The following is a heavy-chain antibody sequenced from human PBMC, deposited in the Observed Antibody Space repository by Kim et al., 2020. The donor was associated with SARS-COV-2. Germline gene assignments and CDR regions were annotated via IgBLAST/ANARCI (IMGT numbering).Heavy chain of an antibody. CDR2: IYYSGST. CDR1: GGSISSYY. Sequence: SETLSLTCTVSGGSISSYYWSWIRQPPGKGLEWIGYIYYSGSTNYNPSLKSRVTISVDTSKNQFSLKLSSVTAADTAVYYCARISYFDLWGRGTLVTVSS. CDR3: ARISYFDL. V-gene: IGHV4-59*13. J-gene: IGHJ2*01.